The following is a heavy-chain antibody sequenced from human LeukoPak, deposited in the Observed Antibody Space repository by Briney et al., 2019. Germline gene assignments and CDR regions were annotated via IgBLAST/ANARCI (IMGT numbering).Heavy chain of an antibody. CDR2: IKHDGSEK. D-gene: IGHD3-3*01. CDR3: ATDRGWRTSGYYLYYFEY. CDR1: GFTFSTSW. Sequence: PGGSLRLSCAASGFTFSTSWMTWVRQAPGKGLEWVASIKHDGSEKYYVDSVRGRFTISRDNTMNSLYLQMSSLRAEDTAVYYCATDRGWRTSGYYLYYFEYWGQGTLVTFSS. J-gene: IGHJ4*02. V-gene: IGHV3-7*01.